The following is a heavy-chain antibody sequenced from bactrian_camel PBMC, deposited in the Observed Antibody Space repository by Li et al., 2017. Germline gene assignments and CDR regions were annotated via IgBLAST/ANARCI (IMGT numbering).Heavy chain of an antibody. V-gene: IGHV3S40*01. CDR3: AKARTVAYLGVGFDC. D-gene: IGHD6*01. Sequence: VQLVESGGGLVQPGGSLRLSCAASGFTFSAFDMSWVRQAPGKGLEWVSTVSFRGDRTYYGDSVKGRFTISRDNADNTLYLQLSSLKTEDTAMYYCAKARTVAYLGVGFDCWGQGTQVTVS. J-gene: IGHJ4*01. CDR2: VSFRGDRT. CDR1: GFTFSAFD.